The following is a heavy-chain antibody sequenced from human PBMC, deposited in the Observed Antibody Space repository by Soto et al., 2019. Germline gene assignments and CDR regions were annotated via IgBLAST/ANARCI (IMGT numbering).Heavy chain of an antibody. D-gene: IGHD3-10*01. CDR1: DGSISSGGYY. V-gene: IGHV4-31*03. CDR2: IYYSGST. J-gene: IGHJ4*02. Sequence: QVQLQESGPGLVKPSQTLSLTCTVSDGSISSGGYYWSWIRQHPGKGLEWIGYIYYSGSTYYNPSLKSRVTISVDTSKNQFSLKLSFVTAADTAVYYCARGIAYYYGSGSYYIDYWGQGTLVTVSS. CDR3: ARGIAYYYGSGSYYIDY.